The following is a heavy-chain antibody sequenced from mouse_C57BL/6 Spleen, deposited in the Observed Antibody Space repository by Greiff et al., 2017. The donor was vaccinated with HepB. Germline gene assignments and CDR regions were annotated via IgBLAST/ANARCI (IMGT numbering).Heavy chain of an antibody. CDR2: IYPRSGNT. J-gene: IGHJ4*01. D-gene: IGHD2-3*01. CDR3: ARRAGLLAMDY. V-gene: IGHV1-81*01. CDR1: GYTFTSYG. Sequence: VKLIESGAELARPGASVKLSCKASGYTFTSYGISWVKQRTGQGLEWIGEIYPRSGNTYYNEKFKGKATLTADKSSSTAYMELRSLTSEDSAVYFCARRAGLLAMDYWGQGTSVTVSS.